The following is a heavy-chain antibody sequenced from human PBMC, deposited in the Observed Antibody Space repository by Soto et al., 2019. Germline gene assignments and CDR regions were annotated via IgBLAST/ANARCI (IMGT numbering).Heavy chain of an antibody. CDR1: GGSFSGYY. D-gene: IGHD3-10*01. V-gene: IGHV4-34*01. CDR3: ARGLSTMVRGAPGRI. J-gene: IGHJ3*02. Sequence: QVQLQQWGAGLLKPSETLSLTCAVYGGSFSGYYWSWIRQPPGKGLEWIGEINHSGSTNYNPSLKSRLTISVDTSKNQFSLKLSSVTAADTAVYYCARGLSTMVRGAPGRIWGQGTMVTVSS. CDR2: INHSGST.